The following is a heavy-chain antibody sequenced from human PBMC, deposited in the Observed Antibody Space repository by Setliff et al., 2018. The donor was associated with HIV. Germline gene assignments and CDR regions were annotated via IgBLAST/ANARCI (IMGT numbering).Heavy chain of an antibody. CDR2: INTSSTST. Sequence: ASVKVSCKASGYTFTTYYIHWVRQAPGQGLEWMGIINTSSTSTNYAQRFQGRVTMTRDTSTSTVYMELSSLRSEDTAVYYCARDHMSVGAWVGATSRGLFQHWGQGTLVTVSS. V-gene: IGHV1-46*01. CDR3: ARDHMSVGAWVGATSRGLFQH. D-gene: IGHD1-26*01. J-gene: IGHJ1*01. CDR1: GYTFTTYY.